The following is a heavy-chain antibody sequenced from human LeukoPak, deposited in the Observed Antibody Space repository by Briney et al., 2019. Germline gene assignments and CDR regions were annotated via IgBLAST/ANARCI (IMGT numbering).Heavy chain of an antibody. CDR3: ARERGRRLLWFGELLLSGFDP. V-gene: IGHV1-18*01. CDR2: ISAYNGNT. J-gene: IGHJ5*02. D-gene: IGHD3-10*01. CDR1: GYTFTSYG. Sequence: ASVKVSCKASGYTFTSYGISWVRQAPGQGLEWMGWISAYNGNTNYAQKLQGRVTMTTDTSTSTAYMELGSLRSDDTAVYYCARERGRRLLWFGELLLSGFDPWGQGTLVTVSS.